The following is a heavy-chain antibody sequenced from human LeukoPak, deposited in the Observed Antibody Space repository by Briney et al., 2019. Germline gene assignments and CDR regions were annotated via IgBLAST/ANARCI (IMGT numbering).Heavy chain of an antibody. CDR2: IEQDGSEK. CDR1: GFTFSSYW. J-gene: IGHJ4*02. V-gene: IGHV3-7*01. D-gene: IGHD3-10*01. Sequence: GGSLRLSCTASGFTFSSYWMSWVRQAPGKGLEWVANIEQDGSEKYYVDSVKGRFTISRDNAKNSLYLQMNSLRAEDTAVYYCARGGVLLWFGDDMGTVDYWGQGTLVTVSS. CDR3: ARGGVLLWFGDDMGTVDY.